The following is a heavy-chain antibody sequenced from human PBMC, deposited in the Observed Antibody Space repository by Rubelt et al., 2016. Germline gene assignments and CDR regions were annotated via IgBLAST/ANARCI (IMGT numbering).Heavy chain of an antibody. V-gene: IGHV3-23*01. CDR1: GFTFSSYA. Sequence: GGSLRLSCAASGFTFSSYAMSWVRQAPGKGLEWVSGISGSGGSTYYADSVKGRFTISRDNSKNTLYLQMNSLRAEDTAVYYCARSKQGPWYSGSYSFWGQGTLVTVSS. D-gene: IGHD1-26*01. J-gene: IGHJ4*02. CDR3: ARSKQGPWYSGSYSF. CDR2: ISGSGGST.